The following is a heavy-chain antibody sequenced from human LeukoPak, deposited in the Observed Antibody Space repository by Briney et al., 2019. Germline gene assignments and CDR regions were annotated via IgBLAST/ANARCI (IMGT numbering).Heavy chain of an antibody. Sequence: GGSLRLSCAASGFTFSSYWMTWVRQAPGKGLEWVANIKQDGSERDYVDSVKGRFTISRDNAKNSLYLQMNTLRDEDTAVYYCATGAGCGYWGQGTLVTVSS. CDR1: GFTFSSYW. CDR3: ATGAGCGY. V-gene: IGHV3-7*03. J-gene: IGHJ4*02. D-gene: IGHD6-19*01. CDR2: IKQDGSER.